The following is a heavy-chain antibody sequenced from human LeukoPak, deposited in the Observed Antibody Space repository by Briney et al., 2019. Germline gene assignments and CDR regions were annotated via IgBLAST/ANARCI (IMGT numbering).Heavy chain of an antibody. CDR1: GGSISSGDYY. CDR3: ARGPVGQGNYGYFDL. V-gene: IGHV4-30-4*01. Sequence: SQTLSLTCTVSGGSISSGDYYWGWIRQPPGKGLEWVGYIYYSGSTYYNPSLKSRVTISVDTSKNQFSLKLSSVTAADTAVYYCARGPVGQGNYGYFDLWGRGTLVTVSS. CDR2: IYYSGST. J-gene: IGHJ2*01. D-gene: IGHD3-10*01.